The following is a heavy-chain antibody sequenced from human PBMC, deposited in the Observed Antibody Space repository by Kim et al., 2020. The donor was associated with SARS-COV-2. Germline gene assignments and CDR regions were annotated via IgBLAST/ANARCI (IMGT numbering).Heavy chain of an antibody. CDR3: AREVYY. Sequence: SVKVSCKASGDSFNSYVFSWVRQAPGQGLEWMGGIVPLIGTPDYAQTFQGRLTITADESTNTAYMELSNLKSEDTAIYYGAREVYYWGQGTLVTVSS. J-gene: IGHJ4*02. V-gene: IGHV1-69*13. CDR2: IVPLIGTP. CDR1: GDSFNSYV.